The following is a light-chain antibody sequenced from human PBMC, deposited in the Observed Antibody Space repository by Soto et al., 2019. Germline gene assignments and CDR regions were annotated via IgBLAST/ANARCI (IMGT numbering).Light chain of an antibody. CDR3: SSYTSSRGV. J-gene: IGLJ1*01. Sequence: QSALTQPASVSGSTGQSITISCTRTSSDVGGYNYVSWYQQHPGKAPKLMIYDVSNRPSGVSNRFSGSKSGNTASLTISGLQAEDEADYYCSSYTSSRGVFGTGTKVTVL. CDR1: SSDVGGYNY. CDR2: DVS. V-gene: IGLV2-14*01.